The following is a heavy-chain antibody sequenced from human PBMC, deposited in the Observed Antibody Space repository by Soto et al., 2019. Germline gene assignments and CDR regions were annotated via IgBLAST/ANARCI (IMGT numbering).Heavy chain of an antibody. J-gene: IGHJ4*02. D-gene: IGHD5-12*01. Sequence: EVQVVESGGGLIQPGGSLRLSCVVSGFTVSSTNYMSWVRQAPGKGLEWVSVIYSGGTTFYADSDKGRFTIARDNSKNTLYLQMNSLRAAATAVYYCHGYGYWGQGTLVTVSS. CDR3: HGYGY. V-gene: IGHV3-53*01. CDR2: IYSGGTT. CDR1: GFTVSSTNY.